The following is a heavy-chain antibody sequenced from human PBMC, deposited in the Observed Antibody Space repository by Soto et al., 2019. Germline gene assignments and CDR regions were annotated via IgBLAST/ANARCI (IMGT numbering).Heavy chain of an antibody. V-gene: IGHV4-59*01. D-gene: IGHD3-22*01. CDR2: IYYSGST. CDR1: GGSISSYY. J-gene: IGHJ4*02. CDR3: AREYDSSGFPRPYFDY. Sequence: PSETLSLTCTVSGGSISSYYWSWIRQPPGKGLEWIGYIYYSGSTNYNPSLKSRVTISVDTSKNQFSLKLSSVTAADTAVYYCAREYDSSGFPRPYFDYWGRGTLVTVSS.